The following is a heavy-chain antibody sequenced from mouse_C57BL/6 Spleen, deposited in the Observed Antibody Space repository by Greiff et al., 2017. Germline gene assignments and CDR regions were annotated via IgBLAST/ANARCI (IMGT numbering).Heavy chain of an antibody. V-gene: IGHV5-4*01. CDR1: GFTFSSYA. CDR2: ISDGGSYT. J-gene: IGHJ2*01. Sequence: DVKLVESGGGLVKPGGSLKLSCAASGFTFSSYAMSWVRQTPEKRLEWVATISDGGSYTYYPDNVKGRFTISRDNAKNNLYLQMSHLKSEDTAMYYCARDREYYYGSSYGYFDYWGQGTTLTVSS. CDR3: ARDREYYYGSSYGYFDY. D-gene: IGHD1-1*01.